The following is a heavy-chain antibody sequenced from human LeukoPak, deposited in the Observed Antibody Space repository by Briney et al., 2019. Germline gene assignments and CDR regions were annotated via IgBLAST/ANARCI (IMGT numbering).Heavy chain of an antibody. CDR3: ARDGALDY. D-gene: IGHD3-16*01. J-gene: IGHJ4*02. CDR2: ISSSSTTI. V-gene: IGHV3-48*01. CDR1: GFTFSTYS. Sequence: GGSLRLSCAASGFTFSTYSMNWVRQAPGKGLEWVSYISSSSTTIYCADSVKGRFTISRDNAKNSLYLQMNSLRPEDTAVYYCARDGALDYWGQGTLVTVSS.